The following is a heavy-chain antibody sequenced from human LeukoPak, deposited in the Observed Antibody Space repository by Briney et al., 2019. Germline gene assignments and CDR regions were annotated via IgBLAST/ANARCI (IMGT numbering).Heavy chain of an antibody. CDR2: INHNGST. V-gene: IGHV4-34*01. CDR1: SGSFSGYY. Sequence: SETLSLTCAVCSGSFSGYYWSWIRQPPGKGLEWIGEINHNGSTNYNPSLNSRVTISVDTSKNQFSLKLSSVTAADTAVYYCARGRTYYYDSSGPRILYYFHYWGQGTLVTVSS. CDR3: ARGRTYYYDSSGPRILYYFHY. J-gene: IGHJ4*02. D-gene: IGHD3-22*01.